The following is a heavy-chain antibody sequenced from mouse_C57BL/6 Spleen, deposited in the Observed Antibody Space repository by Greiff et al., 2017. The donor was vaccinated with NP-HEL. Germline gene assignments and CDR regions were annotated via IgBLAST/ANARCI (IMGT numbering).Heavy chain of an antibody. V-gene: IGHV2-2*01. CDR3: ARGGYGYDDRENYFDY. CDR1: GFSLTSYG. D-gene: IGHD2-2*01. Sequence: VQLQESGPGLVQPSQSLSITCTVSGFSLTSYGVHWVRQSPGKGLEWLGVIWSGGSTDYNAAFISRLSISKDNSKSQVFFKMNSLQADDTAIYYCARGGYGYDDRENYFDYWGQGTTLTVSS. J-gene: IGHJ2*01. CDR2: IWSGGST.